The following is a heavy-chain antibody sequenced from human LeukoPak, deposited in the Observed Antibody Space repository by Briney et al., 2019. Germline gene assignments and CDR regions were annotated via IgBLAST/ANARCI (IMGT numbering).Heavy chain of an antibody. J-gene: IGHJ3*02. D-gene: IGHD2-2*01. CDR1: GYTFTSYY. CDR3: ARDMSEGSIVVVPAESRQHDAFDI. CDR2: INPSGGST. Sequence: ASVKVSCKASGYTFTSYYMHWVRQAPGQGLEWMGIINPSGGSTSYAQKFQGRVTMTRDMSTSTVYMELSSLRSEDTAVYYCARDMSEGSIVVVPAESRQHDAFDIWGQGTMVTVSS. V-gene: IGHV1-46*01.